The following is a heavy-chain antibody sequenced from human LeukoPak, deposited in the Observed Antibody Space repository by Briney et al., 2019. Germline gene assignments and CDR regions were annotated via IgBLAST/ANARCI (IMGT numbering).Heavy chain of an antibody. D-gene: IGHD6-25*01. J-gene: IGHJ4*02. V-gene: IGHV4-59*01. CDR1: GGSISNYY. CDR2: IYYSGST. Sequence: KPSETLSLTCTVSGGSISNYYLNWIRQPPGKGLEWVGHIYYSGSTSYNPSLKSRVTISVDTSKNQFSLRLNSVTAADTAVYYCARDPGRRGSGLDWGQGSLVIVSS. CDR3: ARDPGRRGSGLD.